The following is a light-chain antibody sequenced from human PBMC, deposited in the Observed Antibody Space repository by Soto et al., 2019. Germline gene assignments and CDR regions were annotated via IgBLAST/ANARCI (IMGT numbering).Light chain of an antibody. CDR2: AAS. CDR1: QSISNNY. CDR3: QQYDSSPLT. Sequence: DIGLTQSPGTLSLSPGDRATLSCRASQSISNNYLAWHQQKPGQPPPLLISAASIRATAIPDRFSGSGSGTDFTLTISRLEPEDFAVYYCQQYDSSPLTFGQGTRLEIK. V-gene: IGKV3-20*01. J-gene: IGKJ5*01.